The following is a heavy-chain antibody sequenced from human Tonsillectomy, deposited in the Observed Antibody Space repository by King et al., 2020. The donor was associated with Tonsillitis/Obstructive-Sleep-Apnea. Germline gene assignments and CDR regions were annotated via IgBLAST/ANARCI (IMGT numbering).Heavy chain of an antibody. D-gene: IGHD2-2*01. Sequence: VQLVESGGGLVQPGGSLRLSCAASGFTFSSYAMSWVRQAPGKVLEWVSVISGSGGSTYYADSVKGRFTISRDNSKNTLYLQMNSLRAEDTAVYYCAKEGAGVVVPAAMPYWYFDLWGRGTLVTVSS. CDR3: AKEGAGVVVPAAMPYWYFDL. CDR2: ISGSGGST. V-gene: IGHV3-23*04. J-gene: IGHJ2*01. CDR1: GFTFSSYA.